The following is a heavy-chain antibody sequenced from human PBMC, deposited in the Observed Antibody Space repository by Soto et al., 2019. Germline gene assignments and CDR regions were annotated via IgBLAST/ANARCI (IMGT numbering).Heavy chain of an antibody. CDR2: IYHSGTT. V-gene: IGHV4-4*02. CDR1: GGSISSGNW. CDR3: ARDGPEQQLDYYFDY. J-gene: IGHJ4*02. D-gene: IGHD6-13*01. Sequence: QVQLQESGPGLVKPSGTLSLTCAVSGGSISSGNWWSWVRQTPGKGLEWIGEIYHSGTTKYNPSLKSRVTIXXDXSXXQFSLKLNSVTAADTAVYYCARDGPEQQLDYYFDYWGQGTLVTVSS.